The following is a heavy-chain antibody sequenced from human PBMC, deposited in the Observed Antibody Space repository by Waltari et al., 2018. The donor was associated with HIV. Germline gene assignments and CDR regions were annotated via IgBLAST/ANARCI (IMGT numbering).Heavy chain of an antibody. D-gene: IGHD3-22*01. Sequence: EVLLTESGGRLIQTGGSLGLSCVASNFTISDRPVTWVRQASGGPLEWVAVIYPDDTRHYADSVRGRFTISRVRSRTSVLLLMNGLFADDTGIDYCATGVRYYGPWGQGTRVTVSS. CDR2: IYPDDTR. V-gene: IGHV3-53*01. J-gene: IGHJ5*02. CDR3: ATGVRYYGP. CDR1: NFTISDRP.